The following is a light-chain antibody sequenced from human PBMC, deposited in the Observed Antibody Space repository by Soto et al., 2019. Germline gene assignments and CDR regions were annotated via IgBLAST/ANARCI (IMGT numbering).Light chain of an antibody. CDR2: DAS. Sequence: IVITHSPSTSSVSPSQRFTLSFGSTQTVSTGLAWYEHKPGQAPRLLLYDASTRATGIPARFSGSGSGTDFTLTISSLEPEDFAVYYCQQRSNRPPRITLGQGTRLDIK. J-gene: IGKJ5*01. CDR3: QQRSNRPPRIT. CDR1: QTVSTG. V-gene: IGKV3-11*01.